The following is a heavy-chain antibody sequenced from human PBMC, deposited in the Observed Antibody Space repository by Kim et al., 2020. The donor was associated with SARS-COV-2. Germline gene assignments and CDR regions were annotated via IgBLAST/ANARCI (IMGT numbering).Heavy chain of an antibody. J-gene: IGHJ5*02. CDR3: AREVVAATNWFDP. Sequence: TSLKSRITISVDTSKNQSSLKLGSVTAADTAVYYCAREVVAATNWFDPWGQGTLVTVSS. D-gene: IGHD2-15*01. V-gene: IGHV4-31*02.